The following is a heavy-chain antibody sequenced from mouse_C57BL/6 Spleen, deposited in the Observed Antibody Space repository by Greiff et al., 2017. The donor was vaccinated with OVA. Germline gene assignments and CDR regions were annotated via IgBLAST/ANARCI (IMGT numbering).Heavy chain of an antibody. CDR3: ARSDYYGSSLHAMDY. Sequence: QVQLQQPGAELVKPGASVKLSCKASGYTFTSYWMHWVKQRPGQGLEWIGMIHPNSGSTNYNEKFKSKATLTVDKSSSTAYMQLSSLTSEDSAVYDCARSDYYGSSLHAMDYWGQGTSVTVSS. CDR1: GYTFTSYW. J-gene: IGHJ4*01. V-gene: IGHV1-64*01. CDR2: IHPNSGST. D-gene: IGHD1-1*01.